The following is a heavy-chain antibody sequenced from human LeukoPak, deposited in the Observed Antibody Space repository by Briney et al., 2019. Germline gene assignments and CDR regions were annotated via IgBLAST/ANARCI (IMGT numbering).Heavy chain of an antibody. D-gene: IGHD4-17*01. Sequence: SETLSLTCTVSGCSISSGSYYWSWLRPPAGKGLEWIGRIYTSGSTNYNPSLKRRATISVNTSNNQFSLMRSSVTAADTAVYYCARDKGDYGDYYWFEPWGPGTLVTVSS. CDR2: IYTSGST. V-gene: IGHV4-61*02. J-gene: IGHJ5*02. CDR1: GCSISSGSYY. CDR3: ARDKGDYGDYYWFEP.